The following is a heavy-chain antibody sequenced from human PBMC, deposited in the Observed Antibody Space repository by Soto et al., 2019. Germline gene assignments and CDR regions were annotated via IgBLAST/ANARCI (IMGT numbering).Heavy chain of an antibody. J-gene: IGHJ5*02. CDR2: IFYTGTT. D-gene: IGHD2-2*01. Sequence: SETLSLTCSVSGGSISYNSYYWGWIRQPPGKGLERVGGIFYTGTTYYSPSLKDRVTISVDTSKNSFSLNLTSVTAADTAVYFCARLVVVAPVANAWGQGTLVTGSS. CDR1: GGSISYNSYY. CDR3: ARLVVVAPVANA. V-gene: IGHV4-39*02.